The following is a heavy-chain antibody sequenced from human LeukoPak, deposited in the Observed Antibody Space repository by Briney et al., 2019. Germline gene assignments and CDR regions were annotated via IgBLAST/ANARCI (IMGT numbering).Heavy chain of an antibody. CDR3: ARDKYDFWSGYSGHFDY. J-gene: IGHJ4*02. CDR1: GVSISSGSYD. V-gene: IGHV4-61*02. CDR2: IYTSGST. Sequence: SETLSLTCTVSGVSISSGSYDWRWIRQPAGKGLEWIERIYTSGSTNNNPSHKSQFTISVDTSKNQFSLKLSSVTAADTAVYYCARDKYDFWSGYSGHFDYWGQGTLVTVSS. D-gene: IGHD3-3*01.